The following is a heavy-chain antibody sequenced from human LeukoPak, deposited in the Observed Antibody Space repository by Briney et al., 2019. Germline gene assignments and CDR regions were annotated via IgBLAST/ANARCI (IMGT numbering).Heavy chain of an antibody. CDR1: GGSISSYY. J-gene: IGHJ5*02. D-gene: IGHD3-3*01. CDR2: ICYSGST. V-gene: IGHV4-59*01. CDR3: ARGGNDFWSGLMYNWFDP. Sequence: SETLSLTCTVSGGSISSYYWNWIRQPPGKGLEWIGYICYSGSTNYNPSLQSRVTISVDTSKNQFSLKLSSVTAADTAMYYCARGGNDFWSGLMYNWFDPWGQGTLVTVSS.